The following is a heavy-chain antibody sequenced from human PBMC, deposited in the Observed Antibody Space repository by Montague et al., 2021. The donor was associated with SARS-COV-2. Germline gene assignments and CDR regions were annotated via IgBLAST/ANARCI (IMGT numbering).Heavy chain of an antibody. CDR1: DVSISNYS. CDR2: IYNSGTN. V-gene: IGHV4-59*01. Sequence: SETLSLTCSVSDVSISNYSCGWLRQAPGKGLEWIGHIYNSGTNTYNPSLQSRVTISMDTPKNQFSLKLKSVTTADTAMYYCARDVDPARPYYFDYWGQGTLVTVSS. CDR3: ARDVDPARPYYFDY. J-gene: IGHJ4*02.